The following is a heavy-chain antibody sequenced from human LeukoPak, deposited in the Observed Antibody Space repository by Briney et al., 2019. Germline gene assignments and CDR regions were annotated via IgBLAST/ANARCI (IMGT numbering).Heavy chain of an antibody. CDR3: ARAPSSSRYTPYYYGMDV. J-gene: IGHJ6*02. V-gene: IGHV3-30-3*01. CDR2: ISYDGSNK. D-gene: IGHD6-13*01. Sequence: PGGSLRLSCAASGFTFSSYAMHWVRQAPGKGLEWVAVISYDGSNKYYADSVKGRFTISRDNSKNTLYLQMNSLRAEDTAVYYCARAPSSSRYTPYYYGMDVWGQGTTVSVSS. CDR1: GFTFSSYA.